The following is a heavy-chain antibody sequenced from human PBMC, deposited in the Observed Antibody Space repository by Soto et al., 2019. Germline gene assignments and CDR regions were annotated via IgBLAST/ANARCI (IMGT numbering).Heavy chain of an antibody. D-gene: IGHD3-22*01. Sequence: PGGSLRLSCAASGFTFSGYAMHWVRQAPLKGLAWVAVISYDGSNKYYADSVKGRFTISRDNAKNTLYLQMNSLRAEDTAVYYCAREDNHYYDSSGPIGPGAFAIGGQGTMVTVSS. J-gene: IGHJ3*02. CDR3: AREDNHYYDSSGPIGPGAFAI. CDR2: ISYDGSNK. CDR1: GFTFSGYA. V-gene: IGHV3-30-3*01.